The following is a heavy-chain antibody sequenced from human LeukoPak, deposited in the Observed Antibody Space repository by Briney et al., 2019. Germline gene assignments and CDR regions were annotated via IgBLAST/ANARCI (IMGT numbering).Heavy chain of an antibody. Sequence: SETLSLTCTVSGGSISSSSYYWGWIRRPPGKGLEWIGSIYYSGSTYYNPSLKSRVTISVDTSKNQFSLKLSSVTAADTAVYYCARVMSEVATIKLLRYYFDYWGQGTLVTVSS. CDR3: ARVMSEVATIKLLRYYFDY. J-gene: IGHJ4*02. V-gene: IGHV4-39*07. CDR1: GGSISSSSYY. CDR2: IYYSGST. D-gene: IGHD5-12*01.